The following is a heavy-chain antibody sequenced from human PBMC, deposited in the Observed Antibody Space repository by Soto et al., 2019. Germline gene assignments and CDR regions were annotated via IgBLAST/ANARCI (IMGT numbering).Heavy chain of an antibody. J-gene: IGHJ4*02. CDR1: GGSVSSDFYN. CDR2: FCYSGST. CDR3: ARVKRETFQKKNDY. V-gene: IGHV4-61*03. Sequence: QVQLRESGPGLVKPSETLSLTCTVSGGSVSSDFYNWRWIRKPPGKGLEWVGDFCYSGSTHYNPSLKSRATISVDTSKNHFSLKVTSVTAADTAVYYCARVKRETFQKKNDYWGQGVLVIVSS.